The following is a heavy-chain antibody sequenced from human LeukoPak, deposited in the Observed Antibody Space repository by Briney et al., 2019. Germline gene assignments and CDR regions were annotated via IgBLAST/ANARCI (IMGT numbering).Heavy chain of an antibody. CDR1: GGSISSYY. Sequence: TSETLSLTCTVSGGSISSYYWSWIRQPPGKGLEWIGYIYYSGSTNYNPSLKSRVTISVDTSKNQFSLKLSSVTAADTAVYYCASSSADPVPAAIDYWGQGTLVTVSS. CDR2: IYYSGST. CDR3: ASSSADPVPAAIDY. D-gene: IGHD2-2*02. J-gene: IGHJ4*02. V-gene: IGHV4-59*01.